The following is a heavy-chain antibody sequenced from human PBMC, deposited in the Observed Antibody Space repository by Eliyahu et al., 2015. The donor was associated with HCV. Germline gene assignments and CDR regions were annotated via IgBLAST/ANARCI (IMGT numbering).Heavy chain of an antibody. CDR1: GYTFTSYG. Sequence: QVQLVQSGAEVKKPGASVKVSCKASGYTFTSYGISWVRQAPGQGLEWMGWISAYNGNTNYAQKLQGRVTMTTDTSTSTAYMELRSLRSDDTAVYYCARDPFPYCSGGSCYMASRQAEYFQHWGQGTLVTVSS. V-gene: IGHV1-18*01. J-gene: IGHJ1*01. CDR3: ARDPFPYCSGGSCYMASRQAEYFQH. D-gene: IGHD2-15*01. CDR2: ISAYNGNT.